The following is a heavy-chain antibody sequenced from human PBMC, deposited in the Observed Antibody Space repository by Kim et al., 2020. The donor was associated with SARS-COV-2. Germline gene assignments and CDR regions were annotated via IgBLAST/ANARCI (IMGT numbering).Heavy chain of an antibody. D-gene: IGHD3-22*01. CDR2: IWYNGEKK. CDR3: ARDRDSGYYDGAIRRGYFDL. Sequence: GGSLRLSCAASGFIFNSYGMHWVRQAPGKGLEWVAFIWYNGEKKYYGDSVEGRFTISRDNSNNKLFLQIDSLRGDDTAIYYCARDRDSGYYDGAIRRGYFDLWGRGTLVTVSS. J-gene: IGHJ2*01. V-gene: IGHV3-33*01. CDR1: GFIFNSYG.